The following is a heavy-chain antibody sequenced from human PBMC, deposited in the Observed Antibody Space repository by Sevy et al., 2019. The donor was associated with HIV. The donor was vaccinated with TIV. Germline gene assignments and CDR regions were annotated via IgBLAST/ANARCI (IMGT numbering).Heavy chain of an antibody. CDR1: GDSISSYY. CDR2: IYYNGRT. Sequence: SETLSLTCTVSGDSISSYYWSWIRQPPGKGLEWVGYIYYNGRTNYNPSLKSRVTISVDTSKNQFSLKLISVTAADTAVYYCARSLADYYYGMDVWGQGTTVTVSS. J-gene: IGHJ6*02. CDR3: ARSLADYYYGMDV. V-gene: IGHV4-59*01.